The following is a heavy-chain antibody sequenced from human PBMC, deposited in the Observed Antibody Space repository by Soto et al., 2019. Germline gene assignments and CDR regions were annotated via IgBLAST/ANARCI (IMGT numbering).Heavy chain of an antibody. CDR2: IYYSGST. J-gene: IGHJ6*03. V-gene: IGHV4-59*08. CDR3: ARRVNYDFWSGSRPSYYYYYMDV. Sequence: PSETLSLTCTVSGGSISSYYWSWIRQPPGKGLEWIGYIYYSGSTNYNPSLKSRVAISVDTSKNQFPLKLSSGTAADTAVYYCARRVNYDFWSGSRPSYYYYYMDVWGKGTTVT. D-gene: IGHD3-3*01. CDR1: GGSISSYY.